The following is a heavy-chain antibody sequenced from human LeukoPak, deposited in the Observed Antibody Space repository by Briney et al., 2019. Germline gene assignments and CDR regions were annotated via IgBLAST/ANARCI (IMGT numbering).Heavy chain of an antibody. D-gene: IGHD3-10*01. Sequence: PGGSLRLSCAASGFTFSSYAMHWVRQAPGKGLEWVAVISYDGSNKYYADSVKGRFTISRDNSKNTLYLQMNSLRAEDTAVYYCARGQLWLGEPFDYWGRGTLVTVSS. V-gene: IGHV3-30*04. J-gene: IGHJ4*02. CDR1: GFTFSSYA. CDR2: ISYDGSNK. CDR3: ARGQLWLGEPFDY.